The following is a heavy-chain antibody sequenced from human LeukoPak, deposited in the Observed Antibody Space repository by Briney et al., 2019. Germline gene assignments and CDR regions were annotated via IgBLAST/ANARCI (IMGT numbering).Heavy chain of an antibody. Sequence: ASVKVSCKASGGTFSSYAISWVRQAPGQGLEWMGGIIPIFGTANYAQKFQGRVTITADESTSTAYMELSSLRSEDTAVYYCARATGTILNYYYYYGMDVWGQGTTVTVSS. CDR2: IIPIFGTA. V-gene: IGHV1-69*13. CDR1: GGTFSSYA. J-gene: IGHJ6*02. CDR3: ARATGTILNYYYYYGMDV. D-gene: IGHD1-7*01.